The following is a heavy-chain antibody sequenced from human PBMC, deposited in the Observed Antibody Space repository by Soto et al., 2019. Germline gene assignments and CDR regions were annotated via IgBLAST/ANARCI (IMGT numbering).Heavy chain of an antibody. Sequence: PGGSLRLSCAGSGFTLSYHCIDWVRQAPGKGLGWVGRSRDQPQGYSTAYAASVKGRFTTSRDESKNSAYLQMNSLKTEDTAVYYCVRATYFSDSSGYTRCLDYWGQGTLVTVSS. J-gene: IGHJ4*02. CDR2: SRDQPQGYST. V-gene: IGHV3-72*01. D-gene: IGHD3-22*01. CDR1: GFTLSYHC. CDR3: VRATYFSDSSGYTRCLDY.